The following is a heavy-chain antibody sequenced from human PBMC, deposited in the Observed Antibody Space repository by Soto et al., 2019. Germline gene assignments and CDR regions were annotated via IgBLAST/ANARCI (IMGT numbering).Heavy chain of an antibody. V-gene: IGHV5-51*03. Sequence: EVQLVQSGAEVKKPGESLIISCQASGYSFSDYWIAWVRQKPGKGLEWMGIIDPRDSDTRYSPSFQGQVTISVDKSINTAYLQWSSLTASDIAMYYCARVKGDYVSFYYGLDVWGQGTTVSVAS. CDR1: GYSFSDYW. CDR2: IDPRDSDT. D-gene: IGHD4-17*01. J-gene: IGHJ6*02. CDR3: ARVKGDYVSFYYGLDV.